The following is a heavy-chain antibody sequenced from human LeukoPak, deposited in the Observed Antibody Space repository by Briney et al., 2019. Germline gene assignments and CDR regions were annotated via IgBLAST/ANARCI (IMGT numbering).Heavy chain of an antibody. Sequence: GGSLRFSCAGLGFSFSSNWMFWVRQPPGKGLKWFSRIGGDGRPPHCSGSVQGQLAVYRHTDKNTLCVQIYTLRAEGTAVYYCAREVEKVPPTMGTYYYYYMDGFGKGTSV. V-gene: IGHV3-74*01. CDR1: GFSFSSNW. D-gene: IGHD3-10*01. CDR3: AREVEKVPPTMGTYYYYYMDG. CDR2: IGGDGRPP. J-gene: IGHJ6*03.